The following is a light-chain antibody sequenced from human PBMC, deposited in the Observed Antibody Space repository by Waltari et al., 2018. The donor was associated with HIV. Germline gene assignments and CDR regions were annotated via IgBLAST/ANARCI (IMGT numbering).Light chain of an antibody. J-gene: IGLJ2*01. V-gene: IGLV3-1*01. CDR2: QDN. CDR3: QAWDSTSYVV. Sequence: SYELTQPPSVSVSPGQTAIITCSGDKLGHKSVSWYQQRPGQSPLLVIYQDNKRPSGIPERFSGSNSGNTATLTIRGTQAMDEADYYCQAWDSTSYVVFDGGTKLTVL. CDR1: KLGHKS.